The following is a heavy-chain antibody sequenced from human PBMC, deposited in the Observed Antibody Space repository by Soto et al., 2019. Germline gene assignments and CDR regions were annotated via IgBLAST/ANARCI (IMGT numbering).Heavy chain of an antibody. CDR1: GYTFTSYD. CDR3: ARADPLGYCTNGVCSFDY. Sequence: VKVSCKASGYTFTSYDINWVRQATGQGLEWMGWMNPNSGNTGYAQKFQGRVTMTRNTSISTAYMELSSLRSEDTAVYYCARADPLGYCTNGVCSFDYWGQGTLVTVSS. J-gene: IGHJ4*02. CDR2: MNPNSGNT. D-gene: IGHD2-8*01. V-gene: IGHV1-8*01.